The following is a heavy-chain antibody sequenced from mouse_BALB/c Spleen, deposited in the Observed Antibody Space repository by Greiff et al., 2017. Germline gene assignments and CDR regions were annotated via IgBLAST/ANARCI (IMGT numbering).Heavy chain of an antibody. CDR3: ARRGEGAMDY. CDR2: ISSGGSYT. CDR1: GFTFSSYG. Sequence: EVQGVESGGDLVKPGGSLKLSCAASGFTFSSYGMSWVRQTPDKRLEWVATISSGGSYTYYPDSVTGRFTISRDKAKNTLYRQISSLKSEDTAMYYCARRGEGAMDYWGQGTSVTVSS. J-gene: IGHJ4*01. V-gene: IGHV5-6*01.